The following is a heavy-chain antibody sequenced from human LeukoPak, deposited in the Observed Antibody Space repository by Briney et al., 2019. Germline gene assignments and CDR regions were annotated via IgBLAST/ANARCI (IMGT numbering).Heavy chain of an antibody. CDR2: INLSGST. J-gene: IGHJ4*02. V-gene: IGHV4-34*01. CDR1: GGSFSGSY. CDR3: ARVSISLFGVVTAHFDS. Sequence: SETLSLTCGVSGGSFSGSYWGWIRQPPGKGLEWIGEINLSGSTNYNSSLTNRVTISLDTSKNQFSLNLRSVTTADTAVYYCARVSISLFGVVTAHFDSWGQGTLVAVSS. D-gene: IGHD3-3*01.